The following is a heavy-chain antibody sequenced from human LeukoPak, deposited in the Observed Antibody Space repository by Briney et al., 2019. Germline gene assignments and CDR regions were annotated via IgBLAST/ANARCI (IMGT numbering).Heavy chain of an antibody. V-gene: IGHV4-30-2*01. CDR3: ARGVPGY. CDR1: GGSISSGGYY. Sequence: SQTLSLTCTVSGGSISSGGYYWSWIRQPPGKGLEWIGEINHSGSTNYNPSLKSRVTISVDTSKNQSSLKPSSVTAADTAVYYCARGVPGYWGQGTLVTVSS. CDR2: INHSGST. J-gene: IGHJ4*02.